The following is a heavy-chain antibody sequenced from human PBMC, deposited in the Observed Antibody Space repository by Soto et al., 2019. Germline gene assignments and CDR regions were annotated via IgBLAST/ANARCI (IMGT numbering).Heavy chain of an antibody. D-gene: IGHD3-22*01. V-gene: IGHV3-13*01. Sequence: GGSLRLSCAASGFTFSSYDRHWVRQATGKGLEWVSAIGTAGDTYYPGSVKGRFTISRENAKNSLYLQMDSLRAGDTAVYYCARDLKSYYYDSSGYISPQAFDYWGQGTLVTVSS. J-gene: IGHJ4*02. CDR3: ARDLKSYYYDSSGYISPQAFDY. CDR1: GFTFSSYD. CDR2: IGTAGDT.